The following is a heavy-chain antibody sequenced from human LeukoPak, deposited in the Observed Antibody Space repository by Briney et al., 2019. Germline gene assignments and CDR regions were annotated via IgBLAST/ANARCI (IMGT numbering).Heavy chain of an antibody. V-gene: IGHV3-74*01. D-gene: IGHD6-19*01. CDR3: ATKQWLAPPPDS. CDR2: INTDGTVT. J-gene: IGHJ4*02. Sequence: GGSLRLSCAASGFTFSKYWMLWLRQAPGKGLESVSRINTDGTVTTYADSVKGRFTVSRDNADNTMVLQMNSVRDEDTAVHYCATKQWLAPPPDSWGQGTPVTVSS. CDR1: GFTFSKYW.